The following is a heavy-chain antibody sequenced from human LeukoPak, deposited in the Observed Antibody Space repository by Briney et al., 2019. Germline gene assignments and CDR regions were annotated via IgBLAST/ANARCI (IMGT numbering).Heavy chain of an antibody. CDR3: ARSNREFASGTGDY. Sequence: GGSLRLSCAASGFSFSSHWMSWVRQAPGKGLEWVANINQVGSQKYYVDSVKGRFSIPRDNAKNSLYLQTNSLRAEDTAVYYCARSNREFASGTGDYWGQGTLVTVSS. V-gene: IGHV3-7*05. D-gene: IGHD1-14*01. CDR2: INQVGSQK. CDR1: GFSFSSHW. J-gene: IGHJ4*02.